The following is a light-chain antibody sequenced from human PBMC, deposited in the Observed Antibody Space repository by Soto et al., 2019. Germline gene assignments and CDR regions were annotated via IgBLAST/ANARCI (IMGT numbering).Light chain of an antibody. CDR2: DVS. J-gene: IGLJ2*01. Sequence: QSALTQPASVSGSPGQSITISCTGTGSDVGGYKYVSWYQQHPGKAPKLMIYDVSNRPSGVSNRFSGSKSGNTASLTISGLQAEDEADYYCSSSVSSSVIFVGGTKLTVL. V-gene: IGLV2-14*03. CDR1: GSDVGGYKY. CDR3: SSSVSSSVI.